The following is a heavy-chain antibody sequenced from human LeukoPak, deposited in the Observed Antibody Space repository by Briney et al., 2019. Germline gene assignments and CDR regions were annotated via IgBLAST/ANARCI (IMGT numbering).Heavy chain of an antibody. Sequence: GGSLRLSCAASGFTLSSYAMSWVRQAPGKGLEWVSSISASGGSTNYADSVKGRFTISRDNSKNSLYLQMNSLRAEDTAVYYCASALVPENWGQGTLVTVSS. CDR2: ISASGGST. V-gene: IGHV3-23*01. D-gene: IGHD6-6*01. J-gene: IGHJ4*02. CDR1: GFTLSSYA. CDR3: ASALVPEN.